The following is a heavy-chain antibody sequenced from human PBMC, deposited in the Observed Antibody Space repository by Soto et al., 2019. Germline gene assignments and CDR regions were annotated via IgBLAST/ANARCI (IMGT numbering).Heavy chain of an antibody. CDR2: IYYSGST. V-gene: IGHV4-39*01. Sequence: SETLSLTCTVSGGSISSSSYYWGWIRQPPGKGLEWIGSIYYSGSTYYNPSLKSRVTISVDTSKNQFSLKLSSVTAADTAVYYCARPSWDYYGSGSYYWFDPWGQGTLVTVSS. D-gene: IGHD3-10*01. J-gene: IGHJ5*02. CDR3: ARPSWDYYGSGSYYWFDP. CDR1: GGSISSSSYY.